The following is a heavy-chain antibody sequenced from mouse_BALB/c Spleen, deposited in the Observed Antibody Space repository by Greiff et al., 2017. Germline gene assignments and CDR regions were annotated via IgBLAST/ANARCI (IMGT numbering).Heavy chain of an antibody. CDR1: GYTFTSYY. J-gene: IGHJ3*01. CDR3: TRDGYDVLAY. V-gene: IGHV1S81*02. Sequence: QVQLQQSGAELVKPGASVKLSCKASGYTFTSYYMYWVKQRPGQGLEWIGEINPSNGGTNFNEKFKSKATLTVDKSSSTAYMQLSSLTSEDSAVYYCTRDGYDVLAYWGQGTLVTVSA. D-gene: IGHD2-2*01. CDR2: INPSNGGT.